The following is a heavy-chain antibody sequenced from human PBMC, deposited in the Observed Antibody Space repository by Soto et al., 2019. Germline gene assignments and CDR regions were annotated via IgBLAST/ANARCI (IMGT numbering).Heavy chain of an antibody. D-gene: IGHD3-9*01. CDR2: IYPGDSDT. V-gene: IGHV5-51*04. CDR3: AIGHDILTGSAPLGVWFDP. Sequence: GESLKISCKGSGYSFTSYWIGWVRQMPGKGLEWMGIIYPGDSDTRYSPSFQGQVTISADKPISTAYLQWSSLKASDTAMYYCAIGHDILTGSAPLGVWFDPWGQGTLVTVSS. CDR1: GYSFTSYW. J-gene: IGHJ5*02.